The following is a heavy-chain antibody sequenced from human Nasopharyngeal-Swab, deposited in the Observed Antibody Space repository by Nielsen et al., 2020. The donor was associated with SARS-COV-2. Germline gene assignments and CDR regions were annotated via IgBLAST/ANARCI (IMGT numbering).Heavy chain of an antibody. CDR3: ARQWYCSGGSCYPPGAFDI. CDR2: IYYSGNT. D-gene: IGHD2-15*01. CDR1: GGSISSSSYY. Sequence: GSLRLSCTVSGGSISSSSYYWGWIRQPPGKWLEWIGSIYYSGNTYYNPSLKSRVTVSVDTSKNHFSLKLNSVTAADTAMYYCARQWYCSGGSCYPPGAFDIWGQGTMVTVSS. V-gene: IGHV4-39*01. J-gene: IGHJ3*02.